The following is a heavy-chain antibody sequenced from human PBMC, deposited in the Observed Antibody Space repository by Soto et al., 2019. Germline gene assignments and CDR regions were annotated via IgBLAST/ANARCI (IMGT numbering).Heavy chain of an antibody. CDR2: IIPIFGTA. Sequence: QVQLVQSGAEVKKPGSSVKVSCKASGGTFSSYAISCVRQAPGQGLEWMGGIIPIFGTANYAQKFQGRVTITEDESTSTAYMDLSSMRSEDTAVYYCASRAYYDSSGYYQGAAFDIWGQGTMVTVSS. CDR3: ASRAYYDSSGYYQGAAFDI. CDR1: GGTFSSYA. V-gene: IGHV1-69*12. D-gene: IGHD3-22*01. J-gene: IGHJ3*02.